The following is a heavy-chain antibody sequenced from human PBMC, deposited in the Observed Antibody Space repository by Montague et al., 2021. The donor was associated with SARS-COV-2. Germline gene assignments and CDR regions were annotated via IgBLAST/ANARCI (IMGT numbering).Heavy chain of an antibody. V-gene: IGHV4-38-2*02. Sequence: SETLSLTCTVSGFSIGSGDYWGWIRQPPGKGLEWIGSIYHSGTTXYNPSLQSRLTMSIDTSTNQFSLRLTSVTAADTAVFFRVREKAGGLRNVFDIWGQGTTVTVSS. J-gene: IGHJ3*02. CDR3: VREKAGGLRNVFDI. CDR1: GFSIGSGDY. CDR2: IYHSGTT.